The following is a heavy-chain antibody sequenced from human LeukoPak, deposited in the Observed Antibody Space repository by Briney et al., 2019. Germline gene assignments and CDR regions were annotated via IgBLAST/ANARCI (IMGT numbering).Heavy chain of an antibody. D-gene: IGHD6-19*01. CDR3: ARDIVVAGIVGY. Sequence: ASVKVSCKASGYTFTSYYMHWVRQAPGQGLEWMGIINPSGGSTSYAQKFQGRVTMTRDTSTSTVYMELSSLRSDDTAVYYCARDIVVAGIVGYWGQGTPVTVSS. CDR1: GYTFTSYY. J-gene: IGHJ4*02. CDR2: INPSGGST. V-gene: IGHV1-46*01.